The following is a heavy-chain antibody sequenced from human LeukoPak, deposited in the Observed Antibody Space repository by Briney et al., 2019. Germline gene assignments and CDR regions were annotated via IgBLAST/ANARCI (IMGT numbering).Heavy chain of an antibody. V-gene: IGHV3-7*04. CDR3: ARNMGDY. CDR1: GFTFSTYW. D-gene: IGHD2/OR15-2a*01. CDR2: INQDGSEK. J-gene: IGHJ4*02. Sequence: GGSLRLSCTASGFTFSTYWMTWVRQAPGKGLEWVANINQDGSEKNYVDSVKGRFTISRDNAKNSMYLQMNSLRAEDTAVYYCARNMGDYWGQGTLVTVSS.